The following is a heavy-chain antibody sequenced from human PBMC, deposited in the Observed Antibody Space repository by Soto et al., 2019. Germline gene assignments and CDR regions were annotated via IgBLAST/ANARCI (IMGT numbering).Heavy chain of an antibody. CDR3: TRRYNWNDKYFDP. J-gene: IGHJ5*02. D-gene: IGHD1-20*01. Sequence: PSETLSLTCTVSGASLSVHSYYWTWIRQPPGKGLEWIGSSYYSGTTYFNPSLKSRATISVDTSKNQFSLRLTSVTAADTAIYYCTRRYNWNDKYFDPWGPGALVTVSS. CDR1: GASLSVHSYY. V-gene: IGHV4-39*01. CDR2: SYYSGTT.